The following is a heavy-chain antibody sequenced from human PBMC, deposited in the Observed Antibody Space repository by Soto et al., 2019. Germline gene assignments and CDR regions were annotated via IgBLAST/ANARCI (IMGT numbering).Heavy chain of an antibody. CDR2: INPKNGGT. CDR1: GYTFTDFY. J-gene: IGHJ4*02. V-gene: IGHV1-2*02. D-gene: IGHD5-18*01. CDR3: GRRDSSGSLDF. Sequence: LVKVSCKSSGYTFTDFYIHWVRLAPGQGLEWMGWINPKNGGTSHAQKFQGRVTMTRDTSISTVYMELNSLTSDDRGIYYCGRRDSSGSLDFWGQATLVTASS.